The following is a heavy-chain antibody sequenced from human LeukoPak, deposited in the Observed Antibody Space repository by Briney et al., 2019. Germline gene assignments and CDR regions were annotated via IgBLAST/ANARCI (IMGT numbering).Heavy chain of an antibody. V-gene: IGHV2-5*02. CDR3: AHPLASTTEYNFGSIDY. CDR2: IYWDDDK. Sequence: SGPTLVNPTQTLTLTCTFSGFSLSTSGVGVGWIRQPPGKALEWLALIYWDDDKRYSPSLTSRLTITKETSKNQVVLTMTNMDPVDTATYYCAHPLASTTEYNFGSIDYWGQGTLVTVSS. J-gene: IGHJ4*02. D-gene: IGHD1-1*01. CDR1: GFSLSTSGVG.